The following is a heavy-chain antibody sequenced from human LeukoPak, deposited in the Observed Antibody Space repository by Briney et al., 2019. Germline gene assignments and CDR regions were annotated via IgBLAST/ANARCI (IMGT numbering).Heavy chain of an antibody. CDR1: GFTFSIYW. CDR3: AKVPAGGVVVPAAIGYYYYYMDV. D-gene: IGHD2-2*01. CDR2: INSDGSST. J-gene: IGHJ6*03. V-gene: IGHV3-74*01. Sequence: PGGSPRLSCAASGFTFSIYWMHWVRQAPGKGLVWVSRINSDGSSTSYADSVKGRFTISRDNAKNTLYLQMNSLRAEDTAVYYCAKVPAGGVVVPAAIGYYYYYMDVWGKGTTVTVSS.